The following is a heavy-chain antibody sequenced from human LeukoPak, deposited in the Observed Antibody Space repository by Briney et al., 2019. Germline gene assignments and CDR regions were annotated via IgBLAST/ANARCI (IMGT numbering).Heavy chain of an antibody. CDR2: IDPNSGGT. D-gene: IGHD2-2*02. CDR1: GYTFTGYY. V-gene: IGHV1-2*02. J-gene: IGHJ5*02. Sequence: ASVKVSCKASGYTFTGYYMHWVRQAPGQGLEWMGWIDPNSGGTNYAQKFQGRVTMTRDTSISTAYMELSRLRSDDTAVYYCARDFTIIVPAAIPPGFDPWGQGTLVTVSS. CDR3: ARDFTIIVPAAIPPGFDP.